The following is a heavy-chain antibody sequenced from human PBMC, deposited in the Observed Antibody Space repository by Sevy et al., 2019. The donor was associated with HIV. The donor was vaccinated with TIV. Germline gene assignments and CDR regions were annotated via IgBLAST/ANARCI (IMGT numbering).Heavy chain of an antibody. CDR1: GFTFSSFN. CDR2: ISGLSNYL. V-gene: IGHV3-21*06. J-gene: IGHJ4*02. D-gene: IGHD1-26*01. CDR3: ARGPPDGSYDYFDY. Sequence: GGSLRLSCAASGFTFSSFNMNWDRQAPGKGLEWVSSISGLSNYLYYAESLKGRFIISRDNAKNTLYLQMNSLRADDTAVYYCARGPPDGSYDYFDYWGQGTLVTVSS.